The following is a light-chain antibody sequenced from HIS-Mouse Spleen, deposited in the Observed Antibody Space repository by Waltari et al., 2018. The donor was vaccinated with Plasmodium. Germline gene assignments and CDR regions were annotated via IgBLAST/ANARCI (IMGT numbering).Light chain of an antibody. CDR3: QQYYSTPLT. J-gene: IGKJ4*01. V-gene: IGKV4-1*01. CDR2: WAT. CDR1: HSVLYSSKNKNY. Sequence: DIVMTQSPDSLAVSLGERATIHCKSSHSVLYSSKNKNYLAWYQQKPGQPPKLLIYWATTRESGVPDRFSGSGSGTDFTLTISSLQAEDVAVYYCQQYYSTPLTFGGGTKVEIK.